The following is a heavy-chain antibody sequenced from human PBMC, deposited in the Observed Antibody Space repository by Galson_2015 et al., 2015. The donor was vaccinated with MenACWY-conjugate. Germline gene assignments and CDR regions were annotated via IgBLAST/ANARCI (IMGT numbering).Heavy chain of an antibody. CDR1: GVPFSSYA. CDR3: VKGCSFSGCYTSEH. V-gene: IGHV3-23*01. J-gene: IGHJ4*02. CDR2: IDGSGVGT. Sequence: SLRLSCAASGVPFSSYAMTWVRQAPGKGLEWVSTIDGSGVGTYYADSVKGRFTISRDNSKNTVFLQMSSLRVEDKGIYYCVKGCSFSGCYTSEHWGLGTLVTVSS. D-gene: IGHD2-15*01.